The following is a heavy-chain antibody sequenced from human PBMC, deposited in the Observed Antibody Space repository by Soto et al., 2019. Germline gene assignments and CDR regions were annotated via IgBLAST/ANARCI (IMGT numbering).Heavy chain of an antibody. V-gene: IGHV3-66*01. CDR1: GFTVSSNY. J-gene: IGHJ4*02. Sequence: EVQLVESGGDLVQPGGSLRLSCAASGFTVSSNYMNWVRQAPGKGLEWVSGIYTGGSTYHADSVKGRFTISRDNSKNTLYLQMNSLRAEDTALYYCAREEGTEGPFDYRGQGTLVTVSS. CDR3: AREEGTEGPFDY. CDR2: IYTGGST.